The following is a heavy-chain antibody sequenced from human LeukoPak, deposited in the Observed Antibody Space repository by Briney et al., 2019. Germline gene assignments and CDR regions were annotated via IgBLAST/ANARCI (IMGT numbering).Heavy chain of an antibody. J-gene: IGHJ4*02. D-gene: IGHD2-21*02. CDR1: GYSISSNHW. CDR2: IYYSGST. V-gene: IGHV4-28*01. Sequence: SETLSLTCAVSGYSISSNHWWGWIRQPPGKGLEWIGYIYYSGSTNYNPSLKSRVTISVDTSKNQFSLKLSSVTAADTAVYYCARSKFGDDGTYWGQGTQVTVSS. CDR3: ARSKFGDDGTY.